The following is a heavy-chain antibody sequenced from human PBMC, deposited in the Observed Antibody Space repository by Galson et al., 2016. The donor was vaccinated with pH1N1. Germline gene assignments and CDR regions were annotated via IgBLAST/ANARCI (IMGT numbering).Heavy chain of an antibody. D-gene: IGHD6-13*01. CDR1: GFTFTTYG. CDR3: ARVDSSKWQRGWLDP. V-gene: IGHV1-18*01. J-gene: IGHJ5*02. CDR2: ISGNNGDS. Sequence: SVKVSCKASGFTFTTYGFTWVRQAPGQGLEWMGWISGNNGDSHYAQKVKGRVTVTIDTSTSTAYLEVRGLTSEDTAVYYCARVDSSKWQRGWLDPWGQGTLVTVSS.